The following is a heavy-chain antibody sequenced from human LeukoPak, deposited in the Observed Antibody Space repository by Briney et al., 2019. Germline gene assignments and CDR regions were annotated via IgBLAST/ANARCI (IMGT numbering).Heavy chain of an antibody. J-gene: IGHJ4*02. CDR1: GFTFSSYA. CDR2: ISGSGGST. D-gene: IGHD4-17*01. V-gene: IGHV3-23*01. Sequence: GGSLRLSCAASGFTFSSYAMSWVRQAPGKVLEWVSAISGSGGSTYYADSVKGRFTISRDNAKNTLYLQMNSLRAEDTAVYYCARDYSMVTTFFDYWGQGTLVTVSS. CDR3: ARDYSMVTTFFDY.